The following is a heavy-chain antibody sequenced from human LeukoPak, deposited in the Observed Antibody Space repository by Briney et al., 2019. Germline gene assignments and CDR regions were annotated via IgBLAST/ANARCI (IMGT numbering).Heavy chain of an antibody. D-gene: IGHD6-6*01. CDR1: GYTFSNYG. Sequence: ASVKVSCKVSGYTFSNYGISWVRQAPGQGLEWMGWISVYNGNTVYAQNLRDRVTMTTDTSTSTAYMELRSLRSDDTAVYYCARDRWSSSSSEGTFDIWGQGTMVIVSS. CDR2: ISVYNGNT. J-gene: IGHJ3*02. CDR3: ARDRWSSSSSEGTFDI. V-gene: IGHV1-18*01.